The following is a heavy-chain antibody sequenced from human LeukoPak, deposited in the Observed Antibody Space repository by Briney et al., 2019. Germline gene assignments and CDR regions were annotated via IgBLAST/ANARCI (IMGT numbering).Heavy chain of an antibody. CDR3: AREELGYYHYYGMDV. CDR2: IWYDGSNK. J-gene: IGHJ6*02. D-gene: IGHD1-26*01. Sequence: GGSLRLSCAASGFTFSSYGMHWVRHAPGKGLEWVAVIWYDGSNKYYADSVKGRFTISRDNSKNTLYLQMNSLRAEDTAVYYCAREELGYYHYYGMDVWGQGTTVTVSS. V-gene: IGHV3-33*01. CDR1: GFTFSSYG.